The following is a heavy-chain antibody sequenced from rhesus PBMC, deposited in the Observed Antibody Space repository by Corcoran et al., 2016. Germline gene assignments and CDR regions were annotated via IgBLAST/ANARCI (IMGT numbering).Heavy chain of an antibody. Sequence: QLQLQESVPGLGKPPETLSLTCAVSGGSISRNYWSWIRKSPGKVLEWIGRISGSGGSTDCNPSLKSRVTISTDTSRNQFSLKLSSVTAADTAVYYCARSPSYSSRSDSWGQGVVVTVSS. V-gene: IGHV4-173*01. CDR2: ISGSGGST. D-gene: IGHD6-19*01. CDR1: GGSISRNY. CDR3: ARSPSYSSRSDS. J-gene: IGHJ6*01.